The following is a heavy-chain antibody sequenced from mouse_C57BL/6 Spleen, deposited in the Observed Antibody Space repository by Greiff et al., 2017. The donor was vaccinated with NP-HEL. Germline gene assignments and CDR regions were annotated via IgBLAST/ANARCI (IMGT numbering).Heavy chain of an antibody. J-gene: IGHJ2*01. CDR1: GFSLTSYA. V-gene: IGHV2-9-1*01. CDR2: IWTGGGT. CDR3: ARQSIYYGNYPYYFDY. D-gene: IGHD2-1*01. Sequence: VKLMESGPGLVAPSQSLSITCTVSGFSLTSYAISWVRQPPGKGLEWLGVIWTGGGTNYNSALKSRLSISKDNSKSQVFLKMNSLQTDDTARYYCARQSIYYGNYPYYFDYWGQGTTLTVSS.